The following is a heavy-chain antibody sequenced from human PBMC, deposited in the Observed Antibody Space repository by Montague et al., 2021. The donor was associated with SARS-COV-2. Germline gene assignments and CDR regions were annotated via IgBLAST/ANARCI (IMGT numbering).Heavy chain of an antibody. D-gene: IGHD6-13*01. J-gene: IGHJ4*02. Sequence: SLRLSCAASGFTFTSYGMPWVRQAPGKGLEWVAAMWYDGSKVNYADSVKGRFTISRDNAEHMLYLQMNKLRAEDTAVYYCARDTYSITSGTLDFWGRGTLDTVSS. CDR1: GFTFTSYG. CDR3: ARDTYSITSGTLDF. CDR2: MWYDGSKV. V-gene: IGHV3-33*01.